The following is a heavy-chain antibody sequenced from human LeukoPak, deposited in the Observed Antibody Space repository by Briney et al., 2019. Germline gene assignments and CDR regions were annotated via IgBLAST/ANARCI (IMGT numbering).Heavy chain of an antibody. CDR1: GYTLTELS. V-gene: IGHV1-24*01. Sequence: ASVKVSCKVSGYTLTELSMHWVRQAPGKGLEWMGSFDPENGETLYALEFQGRVTLTEDTSADTAYMELISLRSDDTAVYYCAMYSSGRYYFDYWGQGTLVTVSS. D-gene: IGHD6-19*01. CDR3: AMYSSGRYYFDY. J-gene: IGHJ4*02. CDR2: FDPENGET.